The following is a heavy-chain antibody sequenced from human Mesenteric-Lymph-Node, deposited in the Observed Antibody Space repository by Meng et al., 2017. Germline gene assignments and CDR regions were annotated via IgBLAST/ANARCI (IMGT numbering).Heavy chain of an antibody. D-gene: IGHD6-19*01. Sequence: SETLSLTCTVSGGSISSYYWSWIRQPPGKGLEWIGYIYYSGSTNYNPSLKSRVTISVDTSKNQFSLKLSSVTAADTAVYYCARLCCSGWYGIDYWGQGTLVTVSS. CDR1: GGSISSYY. V-gene: IGHV4-59*12. CDR2: IYYSGST. J-gene: IGHJ4*02. CDR3: ARLCCSGWYGIDY.